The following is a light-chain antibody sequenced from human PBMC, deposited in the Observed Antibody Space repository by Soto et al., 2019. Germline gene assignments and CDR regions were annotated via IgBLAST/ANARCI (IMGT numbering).Light chain of an antibody. V-gene: IGKV3-11*01. J-gene: IGKJ2*01. Sequence: VLTQSPATLSLSPGKRATLSCRASESVDFHLAWYQQKPGQAPRLLIYDASNRATGIPARFSGSGFGTDFTLTISSLEPEDFAVYYCEQRSIWPLYTFGQGTKVDIK. CDR1: ESVDFH. CDR2: DAS. CDR3: EQRSIWPLYT.